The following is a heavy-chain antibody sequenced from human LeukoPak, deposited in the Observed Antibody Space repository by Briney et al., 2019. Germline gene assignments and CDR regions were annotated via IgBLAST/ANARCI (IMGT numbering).Heavy chain of an antibody. CDR3: ARHKGSWPRGRRNWFDP. CDR2: INHSGST. J-gene: IGHJ5*02. D-gene: IGHD6-13*01. V-gene: IGHV4-39*01. Sequence: PSETLSLTCTVSGGSISSSSCYWGWIRQPPGKGLEWIGEINHSGSTNYNPSLKSRVTISVDTSKNQFSLKLSSVTAADTAVYYCARHKGSWPRGRRNWFDPWGQGTLVTVSS. CDR1: GGSISSSSCY.